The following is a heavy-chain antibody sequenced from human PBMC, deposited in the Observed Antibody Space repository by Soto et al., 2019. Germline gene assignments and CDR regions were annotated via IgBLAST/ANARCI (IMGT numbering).Heavy chain of an antibody. J-gene: IGHJ5*02. V-gene: IGHV2-5*02. CDR1: GFSLSTSGVV. D-gene: IGHD2-15*01. Sequence: QITLKESGPTLVKHTQTLTLTCTFSGFSLSTSGVVVGWIRQPPGKALEWLALIYWDDDKRYSPSMKRRLTITKDTSKNQVVLTVTDMDPVDTATYNWAHSLYCSGGSCYDSNRFDRWGQGTQVTVSS. CDR2: IYWDDDK. CDR3: AHSLYCSGGSCYDSNRFDR.